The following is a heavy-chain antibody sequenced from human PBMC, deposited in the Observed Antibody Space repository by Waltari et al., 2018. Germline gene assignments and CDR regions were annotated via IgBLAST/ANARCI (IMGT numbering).Heavy chain of an antibody. D-gene: IGHD6-13*01. CDR2: IYYSGST. J-gene: IGHJ5*02. V-gene: IGHV4-39*01. CDR3: ARGGLRSSLSFYNWFDP. Sequence: QLQLQESGPGLVKPSETLSLTCTVPGGSISSSSYSWGWIRQPPGKGLEWIGSIYYSGSTYYNPSLKSRVTISVDTSKNQFSLKLSSVTAADTAVYYCARGGLRSSLSFYNWFDPWGQGTLVTVSS. CDR1: GGSISSSSYS.